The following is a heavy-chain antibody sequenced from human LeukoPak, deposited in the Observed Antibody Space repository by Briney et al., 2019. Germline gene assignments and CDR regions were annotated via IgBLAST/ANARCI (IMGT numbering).Heavy chain of an antibody. CDR3: ARDISSSWTYDFDY. J-gene: IGHJ4*02. V-gene: IGHV3-7*01. CDR2: IKQDGSEK. D-gene: IGHD6-13*01. Sequence: GGSLRLSCAASGFTFSSYAMSWVRQAPGKGLEWVANIKQDGSEKYYVDSVKGRFTISRDNAKNSLYLQMNSLRAEDTAVYYCARDISSSWTYDFDYWGQGTLVTVSS. CDR1: GFTFSSYA.